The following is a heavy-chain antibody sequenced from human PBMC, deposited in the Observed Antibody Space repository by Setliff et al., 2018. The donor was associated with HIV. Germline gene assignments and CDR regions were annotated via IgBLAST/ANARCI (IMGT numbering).Heavy chain of an antibody. V-gene: IGHV3-48*03. CDR3: ARGQFRLRPDSLDL. CDR2: ISSSGSTI. D-gene: IGHD2-21*01. J-gene: IGHJ3*01. Sequence: PGGSLRLSCAASGFPFSSYEMNWVRQAPGKGLEWVSYISSSGSTIYYADSVKGRFTISRDDSKNTLYLQMNSLRAEDTAVYYCARGQFRLRPDSLDLWGQGTLVTVSS. CDR1: GFPFSSYE.